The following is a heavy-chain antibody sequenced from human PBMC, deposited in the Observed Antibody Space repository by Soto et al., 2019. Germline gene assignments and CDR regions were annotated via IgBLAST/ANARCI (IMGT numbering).Heavy chain of an antibody. V-gene: IGHV1-69*06. CDR3: ARGYYGSGSYADAFDI. D-gene: IGHD3-10*01. J-gene: IGHJ3*02. Sequence: QVQLVQSGAEVKKPGSSVKVSCKASGGTFSSYAISWVRQAPGQGLEWMGGIIPIFGTANYAQKFQGRVTITADKSTCTAYMELSSLRSEDTAVYYCARGYYGSGSYADAFDIWGQGTMVTVSS. CDR2: IIPIFGTA. CDR1: GGTFSSYA.